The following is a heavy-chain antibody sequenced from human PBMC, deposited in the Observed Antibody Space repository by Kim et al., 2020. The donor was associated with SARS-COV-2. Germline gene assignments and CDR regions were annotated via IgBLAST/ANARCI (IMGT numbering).Heavy chain of an antibody. V-gene: IGHV3-23*01. J-gene: IGHJ4*02. D-gene: IGHD4-17*01. CDR1: GFTFSSYA. Sequence: GGSLRLSCAASGFTFSSYAMSWIRQAPGKGLQWVSAISDSGANTHYADSVKGHFTISRDNSKNTLYLQMNSLRAEDTGVYYCAKMVTTGGSRFDYWGQGTLVTVSS. CDR2: ISDSGANT. CDR3: AKMVTTGGSRFDY.